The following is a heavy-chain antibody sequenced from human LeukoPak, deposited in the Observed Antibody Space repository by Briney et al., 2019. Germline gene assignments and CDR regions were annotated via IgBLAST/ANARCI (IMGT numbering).Heavy chain of an antibody. J-gene: IGHJ4*02. V-gene: IGHV4-30-4*01. CDR1: GGSISSGDYY. D-gene: IGHD3-16*01. CDR3: ARGDDYVWGTFNDY. CDR2: IYYSGST. Sequence: SETLSLTCTVSGGSISSGDYYWSWIRQPPGKGLEWIVYIYYSGSTYYNPSLKSRVTISVDTSKNQFSLKLSSVTAADTAVYYCARGDDYVWGTFNDYWGQGTLVTVSS.